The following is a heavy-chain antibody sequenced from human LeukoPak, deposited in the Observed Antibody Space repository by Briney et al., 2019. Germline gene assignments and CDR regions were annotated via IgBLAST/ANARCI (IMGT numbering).Heavy chain of an antibody. CDR2: VRSKAYGGTT. CDR3: TKDVDTPRETPFDY. CDR1: GFTFGDYA. J-gene: IGHJ4*02. Sequence: GSLRLSCTASGFTFGDYAMSWFRQAPGKGLEWVGFVRSKAYGGTTEYAASVKDRFTISRDDSKSIAYLQMNSLKTEDTAVYYCTKDVDTPRETPFDYWGQGTLVTVSS. V-gene: IGHV3-49*03. D-gene: IGHD5-18*01.